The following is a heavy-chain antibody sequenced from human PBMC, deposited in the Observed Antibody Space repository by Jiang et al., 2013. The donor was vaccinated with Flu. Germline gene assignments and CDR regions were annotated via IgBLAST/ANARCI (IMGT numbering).Heavy chain of an antibody. Sequence: LLKPSETLSLTCAVYGGSFSGYYWSWIRQPPGKGLEWIGDINHTGTTKYNPSLKSRVTISVDTSKNQVSLKLTSVTAADTAVYYCARQGATVTTYLYYFDYWGQGTLVTVSS. V-gene: IGHV4-34*01. CDR2: INHTGTT. J-gene: IGHJ4*02. CDR3: ARQGATVTTYLYYFDY. CDR1: GGSFSGYY. D-gene: IGHD4-11*01.